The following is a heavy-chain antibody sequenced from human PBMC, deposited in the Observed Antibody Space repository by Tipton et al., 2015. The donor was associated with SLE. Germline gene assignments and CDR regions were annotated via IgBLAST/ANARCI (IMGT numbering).Heavy chain of an antibody. CDR3: ARWYSRSSYFFDF. CDR2: IYPTGST. J-gene: IGHJ4*02. D-gene: IGHD6-6*01. CDR1: GVSISTYY. Sequence: TLSLTCNVSGVSISTYYWSWIRQPPGKGLEWIGYIYPTGSTNYNPSLKSRVTISVDTSKNQFSLNLNSVTAADTAVYFCARWYSRSSYFFDFWGQGMLVTVSS. V-gene: IGHV4-4*08.